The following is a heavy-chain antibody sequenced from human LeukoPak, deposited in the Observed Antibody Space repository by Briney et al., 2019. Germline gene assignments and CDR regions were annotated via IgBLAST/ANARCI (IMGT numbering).Heavy chain of an antibody. CDR2: TYYRSKWYN. D-gene: IGHD4-23*01. Sequence: SQTLSLTCAISGDSVSSYSAAWSWIRQSPSRGLEWLGRTYYRSKWYNDYAVSVKSRITINPDASKNQFSLQLTSVTPEDTAVYYCARSGGHDAFDIWGQGTMVTVSS. CDR1: GDSVSSYSAA. J-gene: IGHJ3*02. V-gene: IGHV6-1*01. CDR3: ARSGGHDAFDI.